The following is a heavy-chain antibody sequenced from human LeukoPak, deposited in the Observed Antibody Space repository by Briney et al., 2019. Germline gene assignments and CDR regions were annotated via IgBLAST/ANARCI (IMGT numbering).Heavy chain of an antibody. J-gene: IGHJ3*02. CDR2: INSDGSGT. V-gene: IGHV3-74*01. CDR3: AKGVRITMVRGAFDI. CDR1: GFTFGSSW. D-gene: IGHD3-10*01. Sequence: GGSLRLSCAASGFTFGSSWMHWVRQAPGKGLVWVSRINSDGSGTTYANSVKGRFTISRDNAKNTLYLQMNSLRAEDTALYYCAKGVRITMVRGAFDIWGQGTMVTVSS.